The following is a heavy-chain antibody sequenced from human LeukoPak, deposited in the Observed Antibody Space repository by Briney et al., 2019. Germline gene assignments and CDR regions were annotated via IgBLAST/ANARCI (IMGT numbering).Heavy chain of an antibody. CDR1: GGSLKGYY. CDR2: INDSGST. Sequence: PSETLSLTCAVYGGSLKGYYWTWIRQPPGKGLEWLGEINDSGSTNYKPSLKSRVTISVDTSKNQFSLKLSFVTAADTAVYYCARGRAPRDWSDPWGQGTLVTVSS. D-gene: IGHD3-10*01. V-gene: IGHV4-34*01. CDR3: ARGRAPRDWSDP. J-gene: IGHJ5*02.